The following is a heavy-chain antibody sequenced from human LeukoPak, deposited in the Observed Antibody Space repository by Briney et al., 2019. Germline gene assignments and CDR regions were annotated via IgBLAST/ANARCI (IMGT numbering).Heavy chain of an antibody. D-gene: IGHD3-10*01. Sequence: KAGGCLRLSCAASGFTFSSYSMNWVRQAPGKGLEWVSSISSSSSYIYYADSVKGRFTISRDNAKNSLYLQMNSLRAEDTAVYYCARVIWFRESDYWGQGTLVTVSS. V-gene: IGHV3-21*01. J-gene: IGHJ4*02. CDR2: ISSSSSYI. CDR3: ARVIWFRESDY. CDR1: GFTFSSYS.